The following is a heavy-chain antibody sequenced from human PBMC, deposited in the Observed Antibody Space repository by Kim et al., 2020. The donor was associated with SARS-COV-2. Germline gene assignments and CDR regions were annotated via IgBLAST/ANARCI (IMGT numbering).Heavy chain of an antibody. CDR1: GYTFTSYA. V-gene: IGHV1-3*01. D-gene: IGHD3-10*01. CDR2: INAGNGNT. J-gene: IGHJ6*02. Sequence: ASVKVSCKASGYTFTSYAMHWVRQAPGQRLEWMGWINAGNGNTKYSQKFQGRVTITRDTSASTAYMELSSLRSEDTAVYYCASTHYGSGSYPLYYYYGMDVWGQGTTVTVSS. CDR3: ASTHYGSGSYPLYYYYGMDV.